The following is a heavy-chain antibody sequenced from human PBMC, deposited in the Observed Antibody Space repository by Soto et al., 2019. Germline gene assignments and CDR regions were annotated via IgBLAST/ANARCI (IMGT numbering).Heavy chain of an antibody. V-gene: IGHV1-46*01. CDR2: INPTGGST. J-gene: IGHJ3*02. D-gene: IGHD1-1*01. CDR1: GYAFTLYS. Sequence: QEQLVQSGAEVKKPGASVKVSCKASGYAFTLYSIHWVRQAPGQGLEWMGMINPTGGSTSYSPKFQGRVTMTTDTFTTTVHMELSSLKSEDTAVFYCARSTGAYAFYIWGQGTMVTVSS. CDR3: ARSTGAYAFYI.